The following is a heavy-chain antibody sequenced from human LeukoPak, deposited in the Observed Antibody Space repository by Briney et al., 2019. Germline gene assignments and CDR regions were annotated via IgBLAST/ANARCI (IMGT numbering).Heavy chain of an antibody. CDR2: IKGDGSHT. J-gene: IGHJ5*01. CDR1: GFTFSNYW. V-gene: IGHV3-74*01. D-gene: IGHD3-9*01. Sequence: GGSLRLSCAAPGFTFSNYWMHWVRQAPGKGLVWVSRIKGDGSHTIYADSVKGRFTISRDNAKNTLYLQMKSLRAEDTAVYYCVRDWDHFDFDSWGLGTLVTVSS. CDR3: VRDWDHFDFDS.